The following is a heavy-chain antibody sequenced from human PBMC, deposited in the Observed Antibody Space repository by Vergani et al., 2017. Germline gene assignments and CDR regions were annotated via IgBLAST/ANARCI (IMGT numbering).Heavy chain of an antibody. CDR2: ISSSSSYI. CDR3: ARDQDRMVRGVKPGDY. D-gene: IGHD3-10*01. CDR1: GFTFSSYS. V-gene: IGHV3-21*01. Sequence: EVQLVESGGGLVKPGGSLRLSCAASGFTFSSYSMNWVRQAPGKGLEWVSSISSSSSYIYYADSVKGRFTISRDNAKNSLYLQMNSLRAEDTAVYYCARDQDRMVRGVKPGDYWGQGTLVTVSS. J-gene: IGHJ4*02.